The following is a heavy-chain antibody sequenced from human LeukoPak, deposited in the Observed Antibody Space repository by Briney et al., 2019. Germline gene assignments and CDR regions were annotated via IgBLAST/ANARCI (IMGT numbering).Heavy chain of an antibody. CDR2: ISSSSSYI. Sequence: GGSLRLSCAASGFTFSSYSMNWVRQAPGKGLEWVSSISSSSSYIYYADSVKGRFTISRDNAKNSLYLQMNSLRAEDTAVYYCARVGYCTNGVCYTDPMYNWFDPWGQGTLVTVSS. D-gene: IGHD2-8*01. J-gene: IGHJ5*02. CDR3: ARVGYCTNGVCYTDPMYNWFDP. CDR1: GFTFSSYS. V-gene: IGHV3-21*01.